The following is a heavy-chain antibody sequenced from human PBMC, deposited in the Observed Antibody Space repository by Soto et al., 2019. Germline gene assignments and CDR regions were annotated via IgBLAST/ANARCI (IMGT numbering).Heavy chain of an antibody. CDR2: INPNSGGT. CDR1: GYTFTGYY. J-gene: IGHJ6*02. CDR3: ARGGRLGYCSGGSCPLYYYYGMDV. Sequence: ASVKVSCKASGYTFTGYYMHWVRQAPGQGLEWMGWINPNSGGTNYAQKFQGWVTMTRDTSISTAYMELSRLRSDDTAVYYCARGGRLGYCSGGSCPLYYYYGMDVWGQGTTVTVSS. D-gene: IGHD2-15*01. V-gene: IGHV1-2*04.